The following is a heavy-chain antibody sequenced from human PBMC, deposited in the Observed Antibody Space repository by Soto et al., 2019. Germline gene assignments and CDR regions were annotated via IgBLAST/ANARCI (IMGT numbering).Heavy chain of an antibody. J-gene: IGHJ4*02. V-gene: IGHV3-33*01. CDR1: GFTFSSYG. D-gene: IGHD1-20*01. CDR2: IWYDGSNK. Sequence: VGSLRLSCAASGFTFSSYGMHWVRQAPGKGLEWVAVIWYDGSNKYYADSVKGRFTISRDNSKNTLYLQMNSLRAEDTAVYYCARDLGPLYNWNPGETDYWGQGTLVTV. CDR3: ARDLGPLYNWNPGETDY.